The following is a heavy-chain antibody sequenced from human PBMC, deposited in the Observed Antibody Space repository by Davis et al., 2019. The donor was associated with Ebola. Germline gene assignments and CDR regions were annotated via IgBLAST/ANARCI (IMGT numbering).Heavy chain of an antibody. D-gene: IGHD1-14*01. CDR1: GYTFTSYG. J-gene: IGHJ4*02. Sequence: ASVKVSCKASGYTFTSYGITWVRQAPGQGLEWMGWINPHNGNTNYAQNVQGRVTMTTDTSTSTAYMEVGSLRSDDTAVYYCAKDLAALTTPGLFDYWGQGTLVTVSS. V-gene: IGHV1-18*04. CDR3: AKDLAALTTPGLFDY. CDR2: INPHNGNT.